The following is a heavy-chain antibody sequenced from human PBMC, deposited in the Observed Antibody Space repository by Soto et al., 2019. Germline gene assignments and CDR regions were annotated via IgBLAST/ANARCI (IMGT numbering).Heavy chain of an antibody. V-gene: IGHV3-30*18. CDR3: AKEMRLWSSVFDY. Sequence: PGGSLRLSCAASGFTFSSYGIHWVRQAPGKGLEWVAIISSDGSNKYYADSVKGRFTISRDRFKNTVYLQMNSLRSDDTAVYYCAKEMRLWSSVFDYWGQGTPVTVSS. D-gene: IGHD5-18*01. CDR2: ISSDGSNK. J-gene: IGHJ4*02. CDR1: GFTFSSYG.